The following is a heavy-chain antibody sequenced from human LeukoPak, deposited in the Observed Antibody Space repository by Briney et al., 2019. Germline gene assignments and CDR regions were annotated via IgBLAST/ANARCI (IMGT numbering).Heavy chain of an antibody. CDR2: VSYSGST. J-gene: IGHJ5*02. CDR1: GGSMSIYY. D-gene: IGHD1-1*01. Sequence: SETLSLTCNVSGGSMSIYYWSWIRQPPGKALEWIGYVSYSGSTNHNPSLKSRVTISVDTSKNQFSLKLSSVTAADTAVYYCARKRGGTAYSWFDPWGQGTLVTVSS. V-gene: IGHV4-59*01. CDR3: ARKRGGTAYSWFDP.